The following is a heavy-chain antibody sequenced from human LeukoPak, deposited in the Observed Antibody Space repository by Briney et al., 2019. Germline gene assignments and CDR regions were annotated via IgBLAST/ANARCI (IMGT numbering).Heavy chain of an antibody. CDR2: IIPILGIA. CDR3: ARVPVDHGDYEAY. CDR1: GGTFSSYA. Sequence: ASVKVSCKASGGTFSSYAISWVRQAPGQGLEWMGRIIPILGIANYAQKFQGRVTITADKSTSTAYMELSSLRSEDTAVYYCARVPVDHGDYEAYWGQGTLVTVSS. V-gene: IGHV1-69*04. D-gene: IGHD4-17*01. J-gene: IGHJ4*02.